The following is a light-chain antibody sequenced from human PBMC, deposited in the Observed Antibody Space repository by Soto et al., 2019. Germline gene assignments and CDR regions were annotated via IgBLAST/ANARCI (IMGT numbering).Light chain of an antibody. V-gene: IGKV3-11*01. CDR3: QQRSNWPHT. J-gene: IGKJ2*01. Sequence: EIVLTQSPATLSLSPGERATLSCRASQSVSSYLAWYQQKPGQAPRLLIYDASNRATGIPARFSGSGSGTEFTLTISSREPGDFAVYYCQQRSNWPHTVGQGTKMEIK. CDR2: DAS. CDR1: QSVSSY.